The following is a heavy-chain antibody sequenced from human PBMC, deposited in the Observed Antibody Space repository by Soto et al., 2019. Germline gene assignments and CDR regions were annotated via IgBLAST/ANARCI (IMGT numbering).Heavy chain of an antibody. CDR1: GFTVSSIY. Sequence: PGGSLRLSCAASGFTVSSIYMSWVRQAPGKGLEWVSVIYSGGSTYYADSVKGRFTISRDNSKNTLYLQMNSLRAEDTAVYYCARDRGVAVADDAFDIWGQGTMVTVSS. D-gene: IGHD6-19*01. V-gene: IGHV3-53*01. CDR2: IYSGGST. CDR3: ARDRGVAVADDAFDI. J-gene: IGHJ3*02.